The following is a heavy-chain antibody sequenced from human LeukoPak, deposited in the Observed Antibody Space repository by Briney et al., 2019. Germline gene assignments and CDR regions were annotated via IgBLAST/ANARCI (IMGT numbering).Heavy chain of an antibody. CDR1: GFTFSSYA. D-gene: IGHD5-12*01. J-gene: IGHJ4*02. V-gene: IGHV3-30*04. CDR3: ARAYSGYELYFDY. CDR2: ISYDGSNK. Sequence: PGGSLRLSCAASGFTFSSYAMHWVRQAAGKGLEWVAVISYDGSNKYYADSVKGRFTISRDNSKNTLYLQMNSLRAEDTAVYYCARAYSGYELYFDYWGQGTLVTVSS.